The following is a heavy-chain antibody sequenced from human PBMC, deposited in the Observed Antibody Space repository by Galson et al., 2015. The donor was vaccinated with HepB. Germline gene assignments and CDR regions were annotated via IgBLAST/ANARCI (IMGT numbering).Heavy chain of an antibody. V-gene: IGHV4-39*01. CDR3: ARHQRGTTSWSSPYYFDY. D-gene: IGHD2/OR15-2a*01. CDR2: ISYGGDT. J-gene: IGHJ4*02. CDR1: GVSISSSGYY. Sequence: LSLTCTVSGVSISSSGYYWAWIRQPPGKGLEWIGSISYGGDTYYNPSLKSRVTISVDTSNNQFSLKLSSVAAADTAVYYCARHQRGTTSWSSPYYFDYWGQGTLDTVSS.